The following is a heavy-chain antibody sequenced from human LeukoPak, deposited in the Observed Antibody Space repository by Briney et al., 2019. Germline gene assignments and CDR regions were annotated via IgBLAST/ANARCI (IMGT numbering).Heavy chain of an antibody. D-gene: IGHD3-10*01. CDR1: LFTFNTYW. V-gene: IGHV3-7*01. CDR2: RKQDRSAK. CDR3: AGGSGSMTDQ. J-gene: IGHJ4*02. Sequence: GGSLRLSRAASLFTFNTYWMKCVRPAPGKGLEWVANRKQDRSAKYYVDSVKGRFTISRDNAKSPLYLQRSSLRADDTGVYYCAGGSGSMTDQGGQGCLVTVSS.